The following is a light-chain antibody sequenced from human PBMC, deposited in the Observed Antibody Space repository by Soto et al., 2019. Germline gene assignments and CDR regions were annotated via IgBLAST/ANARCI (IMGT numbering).Light chain of an antibody. CDR3: AAWDDSLNVLYV. J-gene: IGLJ1*01. Sequence: LTQPPSASGTPGQRVTISCSGSSSNIGSNTVNWYQQLPGTAPKLLIYNNNHRPSGVPDRFSGSKSGTSASLAIRGLQSEDEADYYCAAWDDSLNVLYVFGTGTKLTVL. CDR2: NNN. V-gene: IGLV1-44*01. CDR1: SSNIGSNT.